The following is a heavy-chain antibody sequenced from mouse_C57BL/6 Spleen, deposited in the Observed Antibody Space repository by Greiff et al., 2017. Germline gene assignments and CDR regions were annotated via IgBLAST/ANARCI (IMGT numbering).Heavy chain of an antibody. Sequence: VQLQESDAELVKPGASVKISCKVSGYTFTDHTIHWMKQRPEQGLEWIGYIYPRDGSTKYNEKFKGKATLTADKSSSTAYMQLNSLTSEDSAVYCCAAYYGNYGYAMDYWGQGTSVTVSS. J-gene: IGHJ4*01. CDR1: GYTFTDHT. D-gene: IGHD2-10*01. V-gene: IGHV1-78*01. CDR2: IYPRDGST. CDR3: AAYYGNYGYAMDY.